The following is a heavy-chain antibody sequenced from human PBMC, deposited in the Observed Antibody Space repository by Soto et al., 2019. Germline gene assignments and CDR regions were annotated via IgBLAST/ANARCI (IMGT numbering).Heavy chain of an antibody. CDR2: IYYSGST. D-gene: IGHD6-25*01. CDR1: GGSISSVGHY. V-gene: IGHV4-31*03. Sequence: SETLSLTCSVSGGSISSVGHYWTWIRQQPGKGLEWIGYIYYSGSTDYDPSLKSRVTISVDRSKNQFSLNLSSVTAADTAIYYCARESGGYDSSTRYGLDVRRKGTTVTVSS. J-gene: IGHJ6*04. CDR3: ARESGGYDSSTRYGLDV.